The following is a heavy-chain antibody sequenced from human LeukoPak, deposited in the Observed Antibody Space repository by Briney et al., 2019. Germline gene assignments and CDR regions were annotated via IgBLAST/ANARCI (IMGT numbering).Heavy chain of an antibody. CDR1: GFTFSNYW. D-gene: IGHD6-13*01. CDR2: IKQDGSEK. Sequence: GGSLRLSCAASGFTFSNYWMSWVRQAPGKGLEWVANIKQDGSEKYYVDSVKGRFTISRDNDKNSLYLQMNSLRAEDAAVYYCASGRQLGYWGQETLVTVSS. V-gene: IGHV3-7*01. CDR3: ASGRQLGY. J-gene: IGHJ4*02.